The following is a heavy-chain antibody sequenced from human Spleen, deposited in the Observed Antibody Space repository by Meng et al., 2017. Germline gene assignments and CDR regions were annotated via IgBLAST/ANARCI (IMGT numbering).Heavy chain of an antibody. D-gene: IGHD6-19*01. V-gene: IGHV3-33*08. CDR3: ARGGYSSGLDY. J-gene: IGHJ4*02. CDR1: GFTFSDYY. CDR2: IWYDGSNK. Sequence: GGSLRLSCAASGFTFSDYYMSWIRQAPGKGLEWVAVIWYDGSNKYYADSVKGRFTISRDNSKNTLYLQMNSLRAEDTAVYYCARGGYSSGLDYWGQGTLVTVSS.